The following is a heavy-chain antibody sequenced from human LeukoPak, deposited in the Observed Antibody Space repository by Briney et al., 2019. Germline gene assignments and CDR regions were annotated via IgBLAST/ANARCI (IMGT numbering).Heavy chain of an antibody. J-gene: IGHJ6*02. Sequence: APVKVSCKASGYTFTSYGISWVRQAPGQGLEWMGWISAYNGNTNYAQKLQGRVTMTTDTSTSTAYMELRSLRSDDTAVYYCARDLDYCSSTSCYYFPDQYYYYYYGMDVWGQGTTVTVSS. D-gene: IGHD2-2*01. CDR2: ISAYNGNT. CDR1: GYTFTSYG. V-gene: IGHV1-18*01. CDR3: ARDLDYCSSTSCYYFPDQYYYYYYGMDV.